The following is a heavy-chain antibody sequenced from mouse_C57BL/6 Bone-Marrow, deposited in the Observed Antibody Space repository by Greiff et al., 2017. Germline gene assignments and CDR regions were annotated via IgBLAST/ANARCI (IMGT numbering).Heavy chain of an antibody. CDR1: GYTFTSYW. J-gene: IGHJ2*01. V-gene: IGHV1-55*01. D-gene: IGHD2-4*01. Sequence: VKLQQPGAELVKPGASVKMSCKASGYTFTSYWITWVKQRPGQGLEWIGDIYPGSGSTNYNEKFKSKATLTVDTSSSTAYMQLSSLTSEDSAVXYCARRKVYYDYYFDYWGQGTTLTVSS. CDR2: IYPGSGST. CDR3: ARRKVYYDYYFDY.